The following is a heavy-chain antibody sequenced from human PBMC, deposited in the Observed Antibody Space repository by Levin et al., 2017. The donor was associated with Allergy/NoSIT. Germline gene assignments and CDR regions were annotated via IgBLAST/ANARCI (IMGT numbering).Heavy chain of an antibody. Sequence: GESLKISCAASGFTFSSYWMHWVRQAPGKGLVWVSRINSDGSSTSYADSVKGRFTISRDNAKNTLYLQMNSLRAEDTAVYYCARGAAGYSSDYWGQGTLVTVSS. J-gene: IGHJ4*02. CDR2: INSDGSST. CDR3: ARGAAGYSSDY. V-gene: IGHV3-74*01. CDR1: GFTFSSYW. D-gene: IGHD6-13*01.